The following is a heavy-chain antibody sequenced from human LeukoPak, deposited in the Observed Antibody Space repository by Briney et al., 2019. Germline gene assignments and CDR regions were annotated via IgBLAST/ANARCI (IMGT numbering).Heavy chain of an antibody. D-gene: IGHD2-8*02. J-gene: IGHJ5*01. CDR3: ARVAVSGPTGWFDS. CDR2: ISGSGGTT. CDR1: GFTFSSYA. V-gene: IGHV3-23*01. Sequence: PGGSLRLSCAASGFTFSSYAMSWVRQAPGKGLEWVSGISGSGGTTYYADSVKGRFTISRDNVDNVVYLEMNGLRAEDTATYYCARVAVSGPTGWFDSWGQGTLVIVSS.